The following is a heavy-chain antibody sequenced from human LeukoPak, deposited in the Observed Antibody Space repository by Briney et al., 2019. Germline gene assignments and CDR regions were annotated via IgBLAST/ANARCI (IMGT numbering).Heavy chain of an antibody. D-gene: IGHD5-12*01. CDR3: ARDLVDIVATTFDY. CDR2: INPNSGGT. Sequence: ASVKVSCKASGYTFTVYYMHWVRQAPGQGLEWMGWINPNSGGTNYAQKFQGRVTMTRDTSISTAYMELSRLRSDDTAVYYCARDLVDIVATTFDYWGQGTLVTVSS. V-gene: IGHV1-2*02. CDR1: GYTFTVYY. J-gene: IGHJ4*02.